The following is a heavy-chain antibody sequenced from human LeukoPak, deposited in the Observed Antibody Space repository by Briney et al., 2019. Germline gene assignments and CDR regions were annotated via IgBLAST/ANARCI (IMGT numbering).Heavy chain of an antibody. D-gene: IGHD3-22*01. CDR3: AKDGKRIAMIGVVRRGHYLDY. Sequence: GGSLRLSCGASGFTFNSHWMHWVRQAPGKGLEWVSAISGSGDYTYYADSVKGRFTISRDNSKNRLYLQMNSLRAEDTALYYCAKDGKRIAMIGVVRRGHYLDYWGQGTLVTVSS. CDR1: GFTFNSHW. CDR2: ISGSGDYT. J-gene: IGHJ4*02. V-gene: IGHV3-23*01.